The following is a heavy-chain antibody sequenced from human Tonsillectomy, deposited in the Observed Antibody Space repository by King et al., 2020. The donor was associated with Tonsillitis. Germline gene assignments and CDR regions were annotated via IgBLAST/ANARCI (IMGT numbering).Heavy chain of an antibody. Sequence: VQLVQSGAEVKKPGESLKISCKASGYPFSNYWIAGVLQMPGKGLEWMGIIYPQDSDTTYSPSFQAQVTISVDKSISTAYLQWSSLKASDTAIYYCARQGGYGGSVYFDYWGQGILVTVSS. D-gene: IGHD4-23*01. CDR1: GYPFSNYW. CDR3: ARQGGYGGSVYFDY. V-gene: IGHV5-51*01. CDR2: IYPQDSDT. J-gene: IGHJ4*02.